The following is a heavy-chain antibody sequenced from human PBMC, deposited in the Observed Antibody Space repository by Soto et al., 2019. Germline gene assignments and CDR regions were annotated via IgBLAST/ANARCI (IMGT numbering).Heavy chain of an antibody. CDR1: GFTFSSYA. CDR3: AKAYDSSGYYSSYTLDY. CDR2: ISGSGGST. V-gene: IGHV3-23*01. Sequence: GGSLKLSCAASGFTFSSYAMSWVRQAPGKGLEWVSAISGSGGSTYYADSVKGRFTISRDNSKNTLYLQMNSLRAEDTAVYYCAKAYDSSGYYSSYTLDYWGQGTLVTVSS. J-gene: IGHJ4*02. D-gene: IGHD3-22*01.